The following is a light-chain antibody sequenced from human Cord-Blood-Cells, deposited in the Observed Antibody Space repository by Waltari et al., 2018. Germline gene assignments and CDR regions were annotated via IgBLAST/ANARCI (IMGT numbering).Light chain of an antibody. CDR1: PRVSSY. CDR3: QQRSNWPPNT. J-gene: IGKJ3*01. V-gene: IGKV3-11*01. CDR2: DAS. Sequence: EIVLTQSPATLSLSPGERATLSCRASPRVSSYLAWYQPKPGKAPRCLIYDASNRATGIPARFSGSGSRTDFTLTISSLEPEDFAVYYCQQRSNWPPNTFGPGTKVDIK.